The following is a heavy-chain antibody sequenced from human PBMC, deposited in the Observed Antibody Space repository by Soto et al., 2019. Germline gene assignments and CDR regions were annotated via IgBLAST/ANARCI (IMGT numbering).Heavy chain of an antibody. CDR3: ARELNTDSSAYYSFAF. CDR1: GYTFTAYG. V-gene: IGHV1-18*01. D-gene: IGHD3-22*01. CDR2: VSTNNAYT. J-gene: IGHJ4*02. Sequence: QVQLVQSGPEVKMPGASVKVSCKTSGYTFTAYGLAWLRQAPGQRPEWMGWVSTNNAYTNYAPKLQERVTLTTDQSTTTTYMELRSLRAADTAIYYCARELNTDSSAYYSFAFWGQGTLVTVSS.